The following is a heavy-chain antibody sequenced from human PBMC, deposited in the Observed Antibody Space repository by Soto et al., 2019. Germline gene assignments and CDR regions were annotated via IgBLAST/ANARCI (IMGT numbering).Heavy chain of an antibody. D-gene: IGHD3-9*01. CDR2: ISDDGSST. V-gene: IGHV3-74*03. CDR1: GFTFSSYW. CDR3: AREWANYDTLTGKLDY. J-gene: IGHJ4*02. Sequence: GGSLRLSCAASGFTFSSYWMHWVRQAPGKGLVWVSRISDDGSSTTYADSVRGRFTISRDNAKNSLYLQMNSLRAEDTAVYYCAREWANYDTLTGKLDYWGQGTQVTVSS.